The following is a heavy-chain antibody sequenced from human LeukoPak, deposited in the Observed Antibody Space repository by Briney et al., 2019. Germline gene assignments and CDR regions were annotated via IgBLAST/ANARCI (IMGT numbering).Heavy chain of an antibody. Sequence: SETLSLTCNVSGGSISGYHWSWIRQPPGKGLEWIGYIYYDGSTNYNPSLKNRVTISVDTSNNQFSLKLSSVTAADTAMYYCAREVGATTPFDYWGQGTLVTVSS. V-gene: IGHV4-59*01. J-gene: IGHJ4*02. CDR2: IYYDGST. D-gene: IGHD1-26*01. CDR3: AREVGATTPFDY. CDR1: GGSISGYH.